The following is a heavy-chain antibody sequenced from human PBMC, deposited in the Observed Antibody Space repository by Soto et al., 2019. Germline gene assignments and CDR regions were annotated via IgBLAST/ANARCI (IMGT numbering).Heavy chain of an antibody. CDR3: ARITPNHYYGSGRGPFDY. D-gene: IGHD3-10*01. CDR1: GYSFTSYW. V-gene: IGHV5-51*01. CDR2: IYPGDSDT. J-gene: IGHJ4*02. Sequence: GESLKISCKGSGYSFTSYWIGWVRQMPGKGLEWMGIIYPGDSDTRYSPSFQGQVTISADKSISTAYLQWSSLKASDTAMYYCARITPNHYYGSGRGPFDYWGQGTLVTVSS.